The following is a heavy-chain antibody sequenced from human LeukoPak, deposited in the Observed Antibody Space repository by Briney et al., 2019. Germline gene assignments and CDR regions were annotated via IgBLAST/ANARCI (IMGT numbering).Heavy chain of an antibody. J-gene: IGHJ4*02. CDR1: GFTFSSYA. V-gene: IGHV3-23*01. Sequence: PGGSLRLSCAASGFTFSSYAMSWVRQAPGKGLEWVSAISGSGGSTYYADSVKGRFTISRDNSNNTLYLQMNSLRAEDTAVYYCAKGSSSSWANFDYWGQGTLVTVSS. CDR3: AKGSSSSWANFDY. CDR2: ISGSGGST. D-gene: IGHD6-13*01.